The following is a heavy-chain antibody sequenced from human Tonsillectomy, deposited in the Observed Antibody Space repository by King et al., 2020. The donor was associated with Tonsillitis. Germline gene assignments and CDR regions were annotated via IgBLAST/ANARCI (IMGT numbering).Heavy chain of an antibody. J-gene: IGHJ6*02. CDR2: IYYSGST. CDR1: GGSISSYY. CDR3: ARDGMDCSSTRCYIGDPLYYGMDV. V-gene: IGHV4-59*01. D-gene: IGHD2-2*02. Sequence: QLQESGPGLVKPSETLSLTCTVSGGSISSYYWSWIRQPPGKGLEWIGYIYYSGSTTYNPSLKRRVTISVDTSKNPFSLKLSSVTAADTAVYYCARDGMDCSSTRCYIGDPLYYGMDVWGQGTTVTVSS.